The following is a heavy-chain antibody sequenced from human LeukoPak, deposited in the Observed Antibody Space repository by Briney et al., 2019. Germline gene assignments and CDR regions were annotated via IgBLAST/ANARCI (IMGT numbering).Heavy chain of an antibody. Sequence: GRSLRLSCAASGFTFSSYAMHWVRPAPGKGLEWVAVTSYDGSNKYYADSVKGRFTISRDNSKNTLYLQMNSLRAEDTAVYYCTRAQAPGDDYYYYGMDVWGQGTTVTVSS. V-gene: IGHV3-30-3*01. J-gene: IGHJ6*02. D-gene: IGHD7-27*01. CDR3: TRAQAPGDDYYYYGMDV. CDR2: TSYDGSNK. CDR1: GFTFSSYA.